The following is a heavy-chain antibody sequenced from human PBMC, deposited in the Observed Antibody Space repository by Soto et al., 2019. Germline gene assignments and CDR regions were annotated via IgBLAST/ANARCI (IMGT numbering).Heavy chain of an antibody. CDR3: ASGSSPLTDY. V-gene: IGHV1-3*01. CDR2: INAGNGNT. J-gene: IGHJ4*02. D-gene: IGHD5-12*01. CDR1: GYTFTSYA. Sequence: QVQLVQSGAEVKKPGASVKVSCKASGYTFTSYAMHWVRQAPGQRLEWMGWINAGNGNTKYSQKFQGRVTIIRDTSASTSYLELSSLRSEESAVYYGASGSSPLTDYWGQGTLVTVS.